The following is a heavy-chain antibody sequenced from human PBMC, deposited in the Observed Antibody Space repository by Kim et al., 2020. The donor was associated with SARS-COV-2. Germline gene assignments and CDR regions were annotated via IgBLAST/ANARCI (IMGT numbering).Heavy chain of an antibody. V-gene: IGHV4-59*01. CDR3: ARARSSSWYERAFDI. J-gene: IGHJ3*02. CDR1: GGSISSYY. Sequence: SETLSLTCTVSGGSISSYYWSWIRQPPGKGLEWIGYIYYSGSTNYNPSLKSRVTISVDTSKNQYSLKLSSVTAADTAVYYCARARSSSWYERAFDIWGQGTMVTVSS. D-gene: IGHD6-13*01. CDR2: IYYSGST.